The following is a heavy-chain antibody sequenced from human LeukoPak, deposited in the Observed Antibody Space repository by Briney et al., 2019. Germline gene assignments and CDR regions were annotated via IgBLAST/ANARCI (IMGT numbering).Heavy chain of an antibody. V-gene: IGHV4-34*09. J-gene: IGHJ5*02. CDR1: GGSFSGYY. Sequence: SETLSLTCAVYGGSFSGYYWSWIRQPPGKGLEWIGEINHSGSTNYNPSLKSRVTISVDTSKNQFSLKLSSVTAADTAVYYCARGKSTNYDFWSGSCWFDPWGQGTLVTVSS. CDR3: ARGKSTNYDFWSGSCWFDP. CDR2: INHSGST. D-gene: IGHD3-3*01.